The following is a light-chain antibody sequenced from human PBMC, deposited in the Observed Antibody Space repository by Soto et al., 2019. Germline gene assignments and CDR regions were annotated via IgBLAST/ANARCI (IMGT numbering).Light chain of an antibody. V-gene: IGKV3D-20*01. Sequence: EIVLTQSPATLSLSPGERATLSCGASQSVSSSCLAWYQQKPGLAHRLLIYDASSRATGIPDSFRGSGSGTDFTLTISRLEPEDFAVYYCQQYGSSPYTFGHGTKLEIK. CDR1: QSVSSSC. CDR3: QQYGSSPYT. J-gene: IGKJ2*01. CDR2: DAS.